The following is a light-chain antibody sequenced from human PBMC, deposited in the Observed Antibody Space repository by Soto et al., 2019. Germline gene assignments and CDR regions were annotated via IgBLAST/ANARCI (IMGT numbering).Light chain of an antibody. CDR2: VVS. CDR1: QSVSSN. V-gene: IGKV3-20*01. Sequence: IVLTQSPATLSLSPGGSSTLSCRASQSVSSNLAWYQQKPGQAPRLLLYVVSSRATGVPDRFIGSGSGTDFTLTISRLEPEDFAVYYCQQYGDPPYTFGQGTRLEIK. J-gene: IGKJ5*01. CDR3: QQYGDPPYT.